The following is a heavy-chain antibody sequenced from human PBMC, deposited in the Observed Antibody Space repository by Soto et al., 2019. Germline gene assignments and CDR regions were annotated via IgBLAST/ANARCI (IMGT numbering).Heavy chain of an antibody. D-gene: IGHD3-3*01. Sequence: VGSLRLSCAASGFTFSSYWMSWVRQAPGKGLEWVANIKQDGSEKYYVDSVKGRFTISRDNAKNSLYLQMNSLRAEDTAVYYCARGYDFWSGYYGMDVWGQGTTVTVSS. CDR3: ARGYDFWSGYYGMDV. V-gene: IGHV3-7*05. J-gene: IGHJ6*02. CDR1: GFTFSSYW. CDR2: IKQDGSEK.